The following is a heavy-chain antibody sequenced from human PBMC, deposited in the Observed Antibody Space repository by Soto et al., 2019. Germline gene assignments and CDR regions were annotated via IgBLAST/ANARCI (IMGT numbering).Heavy chain of an antibody. CDR2: IGLGSSTK. V-gene: IGHV3-48*01. D-gene: IGHD3-22*01. Sequence: GGSLRLSCAASGFTFRNYGMNWVRQAPGKGLEWVSYIGLGSSTKYYADSVEGRFTISRDNAKNSLYLQMNSLRAEDTAVYYCARDQLYYNDISGRPLNAFDVWGQAIRVTVSS. CDR3: ARDQLYYNDISGRPLNAFDV. J-gene: IGHJ3*01. CDR1: GFTFRNYG.